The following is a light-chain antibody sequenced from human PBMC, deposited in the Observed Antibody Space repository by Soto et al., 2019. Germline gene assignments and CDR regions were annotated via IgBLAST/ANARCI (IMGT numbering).Light chain of an antibody. CDR1: QSVSSY. Sequence: EIVLTQSPATLSLSPGERATLSCRASQSVSSYLAWYQQKPGQAPRLLIYDASNRATGIPARFSGSGSGTDFPLTSSSLEPEDVAVYYCQQRSNWYTFGQGTKLEIK. J-gene: IGKJ2*01. V-gene: IGKV3-11*01. CDR2: DAS. CDR3: QQRSNWYT.